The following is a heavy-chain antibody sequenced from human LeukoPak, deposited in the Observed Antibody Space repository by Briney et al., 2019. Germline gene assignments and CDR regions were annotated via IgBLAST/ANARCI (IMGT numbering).Heavy chain of an antibody. J-gene: IGHJ6*02. CDR2: ITWNSGRL. CDR3: ARDRATKARIGGMDV. CDR1: GFKFDDYA. D-gene: IGHD3-16*01. Sequence: GGSLRLSCATSGFKFDDYAMHWVRQAPGMGLEWISGITWNSGRLDYADSVKGRFTISRDNAQNSLYLQMNSLSAEDTGIYYCARDRATKARIGGMDVWGQGTTVIVSS. V-gene: IGHV3-9*01.